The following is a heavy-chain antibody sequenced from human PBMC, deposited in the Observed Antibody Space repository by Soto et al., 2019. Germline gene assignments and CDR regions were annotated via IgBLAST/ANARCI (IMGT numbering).Heavy chain of an antibody. J-gene: IGHJ4*02. CDR2: VKGDEITA. Sequence: GGSLRLSCAASGVTFSRYWIHWVRQAPGKGLVWVSRVKGDEITATYADSVEGRFTVSRDNAKNTVYLQMNSLSADDTAVYYCARGAEGAYYHDYRGQGTLVTVSS. D-gene: IGHD3-3*01. CDR1: GVTFSRYW. V-gene: IGHV3-74*01. CDR3: ARGAEGAYYHDY.